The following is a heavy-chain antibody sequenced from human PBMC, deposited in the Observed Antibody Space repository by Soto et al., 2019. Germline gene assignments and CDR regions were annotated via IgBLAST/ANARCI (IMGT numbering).Heavy chain of an antibody. Sequence: SETLSLTCTVSGGSISSYYWSWIRQPPGKGLEWIGFIYYSGSTNYNPSLKSRVTISVDTSKNQFSLKLSSVTAADTAVYYCARGSGRLQRIMGPFGYYYGMDVWGQGTTVTVSS. CDR2: IYYSGST. D-gene: IGHD3-16*01. CDR3: ARGSGRLQRIMGPFGYYYGMDV. CDR1: GGSISSYY. V-gene: IGHV4-59*01. J-gene: IGHJ6*02.